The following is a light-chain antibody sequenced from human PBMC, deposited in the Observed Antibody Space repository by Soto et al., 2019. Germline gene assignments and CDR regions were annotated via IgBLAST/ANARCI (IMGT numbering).Light chain of an antibody. V-gene: IGLV2-14*01. Sequence: HSALTQPASVSGSPGQSITISCTGTSSDVGGYNYVSWYQQNPGKAPKLMIYDVNNRPSGVSYRFSGSKSGNTASLTISGLQAEDEADYYCSSYTSSSTRVFGTGTKVTVL. CDR3: SSYTSSSTRV. J-gene: IGLJ1*01. CDR1: SSDVGGYNY. CDR2: DVN.